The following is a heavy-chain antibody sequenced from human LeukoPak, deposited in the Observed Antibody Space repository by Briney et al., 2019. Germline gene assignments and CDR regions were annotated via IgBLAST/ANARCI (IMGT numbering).Heavy chain of an antibody. CDR1: GFILSDFD. V-gene: IGHV3-48*03. D-gene: IGHD6-19*01. CDR3: ASGQWQFDL. CDR2: VSSSGNII. Sequence: GGSLRLSCAASGFILSDFDINWVRQAPGKGLEWVSYVSSSGNIIYYADSVKGRFTISRDNAKNSLYLQMSSLRADDTAVYYCASGQWQFDLWGQGTLVTVSS. J-gene: IGHJ5*02.